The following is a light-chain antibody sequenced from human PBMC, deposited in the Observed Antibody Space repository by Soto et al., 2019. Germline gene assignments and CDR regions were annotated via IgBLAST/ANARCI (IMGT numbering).Light chain of an antibody. V-gene: IGLV1-44*01. CDR2: SNN. CDR3: AAWDDSLNAHNYV. Sequence: QSVLTQPPPASGTPGQRVTISCSGKSSKIRSNTVNWYQQLPGTAPKLLIYSNNQRPSGVPDRFSGSKSGTSASLAISGLQSEDEADYYCAAWDDSLNAHNYVFGTGTKVTVL. CDR1: SSKIRSNT. J-gene: IGLJ1*01.